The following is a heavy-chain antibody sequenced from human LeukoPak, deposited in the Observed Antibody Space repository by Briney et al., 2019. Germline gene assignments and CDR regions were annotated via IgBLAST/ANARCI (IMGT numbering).Heavy chain of an antibody. J-gene: IGHJ4*02. CDR3: ARAGYSSTSTHFDY. CDR1: GGSISSYY. V-gene: IGHV4-59*06. D-gene: IGHD2-2*01. Sequence: SETLSLTCTVSGGSISSYYWNWIRQHPGKGLEWIGYIYSSGSTYYNPSLKSRVTISADTSKNQFSLRVTSVTAADAAVYYCARAGYSSTSTHFDYWGQGILVTASS. CDR2: IYSSGST.